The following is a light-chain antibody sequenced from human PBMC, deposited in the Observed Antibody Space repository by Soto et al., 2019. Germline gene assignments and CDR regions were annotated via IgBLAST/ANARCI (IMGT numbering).Light chain of an antibody. V-gene: IGLV2-14*01. CDR2: EVT. CDR1: SGDVGHYNY. CDR3: TSYTTGRIWV. J-gene: IGLJ3*02. Sequence: QSVLTQPASVSGSPGQSITISCTGSSGDVGHYNYVSWYQQHPGKAPKLIIYEVTNRPSGVSNRFSGSKSGNTASLIISGLQAEYEADYYCTSYTTGRIWVFGGGTKVTVL.